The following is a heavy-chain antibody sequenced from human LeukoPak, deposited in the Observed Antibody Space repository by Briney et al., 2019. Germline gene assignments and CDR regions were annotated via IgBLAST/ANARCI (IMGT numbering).Heavy chain of an antibody. D-gene: IGHD3-22*01. J-gene: IGHJ4*02. V-gene: IGHV5-51*01. CDR1: GYWFTTYW. CDR3: ARHPITRYYDSSGYSAAGPDY. CDR2: INPGDSDT. Sequence: GESLKISCKGSGYWFTTYWIGWVRQMPGKGLEWMGIINPGDSDTRYSPSFQGQVTISADKSISTAYLLWSSLKASDTAMYYCARHPITRYYDSSGYSAAGPDYWGQGTLVTVSS.